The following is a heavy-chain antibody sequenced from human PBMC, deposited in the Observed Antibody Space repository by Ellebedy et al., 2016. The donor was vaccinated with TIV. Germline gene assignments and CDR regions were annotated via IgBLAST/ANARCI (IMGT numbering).Heavy chain of an antibody. CDR3: ARGDSSNWYDR. V-gene: IGHV3-33*08. D-gene: IGHD6-13*01. CDR2: IWYDGSNK. J-gene: IGHJ5*02. CDR1: GFTFSSYG. Sequence: PGGSLRLSCAASGFTFSSYGMHWVRQAPGKGLEWVAVIWYDGSNKYYADSVKGRFTISRDNSKNTRYLQMNSLRAEDTAVYYCARGDSSNWYDRWGQGTLVTVSS.